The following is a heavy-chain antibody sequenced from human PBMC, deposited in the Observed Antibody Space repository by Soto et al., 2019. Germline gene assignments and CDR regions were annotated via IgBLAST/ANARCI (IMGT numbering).Heavy chain of an antibody. V-gene: IGHV3-23*01. Sequence: PGGSLRLSCAGSGFTFSSYAMSWVRQAPGKGLEWVSSISDSGSHTYYADSVKGRFTISRDNSKNTLYLQMNSLRVEDTAVYYCAKDTYSSSWYFWGQGTLVTVSS. J-gene: IGHJ4*02. D-gene: IGHD6-13*01. CDR1: GFTFSSYA. CDR2: ISDSGSHT. CDR3: AKDTYSSSWYF.